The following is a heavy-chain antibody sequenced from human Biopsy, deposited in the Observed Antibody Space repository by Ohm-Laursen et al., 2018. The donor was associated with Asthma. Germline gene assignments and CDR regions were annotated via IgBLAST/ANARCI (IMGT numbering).Heavy chain of an antibody. CDR3: VKDTVEDRGGYYTFDV. D-gene: IGHD3-22*01. CDR2: ISYDGSNK. Sequence: SLRLSCSASGFTFSSYAMHWVRQAPGKGLEWVAVISYDGSNKYYADSVKGRFTISRDTSRDTLYLQMRSLRADDTAVYYCVKDTVEDRGGYYTFDVWGQGTKVTVSS. J-gene: IGHJ3*01. V-gene: IGHV3-30-3*01. CDR1: GFTFSSYA.